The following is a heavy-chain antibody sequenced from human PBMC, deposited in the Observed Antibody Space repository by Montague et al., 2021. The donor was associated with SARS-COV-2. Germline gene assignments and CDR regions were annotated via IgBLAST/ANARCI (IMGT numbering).Heavy chain of an antibody. CDR1: GFTFTSSA. J-gene: IGHJ4*02. V-gene: IGHV1-58*02. CDR2: IVVGSGNT. D-gene: IGHD3-10*01. CDR3: AARGFGESNGDLFDY. Sequence: SVKVSCKASGFTFTSSAMQWVRQARGQRLEWIGWIVVGSGNTNYAQKFQERVTITRDMSTSTAYMELNSLRSEDTAVYYCAARGFGESNGDLFDYWGQGTLVTVSS.